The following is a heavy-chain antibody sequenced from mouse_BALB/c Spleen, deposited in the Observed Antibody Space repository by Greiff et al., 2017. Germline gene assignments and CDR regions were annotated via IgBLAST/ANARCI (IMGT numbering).Heavy chain of an antibody. V-gene: IGHV1-54*01. CDR3: ARAVVLRLPFAY. D-gene: IGHD1-2*01. CDR2: INPGSGGA. Sequence: QVQLKQSGAELVRPGTSVKVSCKASGYAFTNYLIEWVKQRPGQGLEWIGVINPGSGGANYNEKFKGKATLTADKSSSTAYMQLSSLTSDDSAVYFCARAVVLRLPFAYWGQGTLVTVSA. J-gene: IGHJ3*01. CDR1: GYAFTNYL.